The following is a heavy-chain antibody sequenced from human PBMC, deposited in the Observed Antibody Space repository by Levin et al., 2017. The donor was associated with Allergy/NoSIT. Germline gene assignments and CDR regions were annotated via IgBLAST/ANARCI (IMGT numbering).Heavy chain of an antibody. D-gene: IGHD6-19*01. CDR1: RFTFSSYS. CDR2: ISSDGSNE. J-gene: IGHJ4*02. V-gene: IGHV3-30-3*01. Sequence: LSLTCAASRFTFSSYSMHWVRQAPGKGLEWVAIISSDGSNENYADSVKGRFTISRDNSKNTLYLEMNSLRAEDTAIYYCARGRYLNSGWYEFDYWGQGTLVTVSS. CDR3: ARGRYLNSGWYEFDY.